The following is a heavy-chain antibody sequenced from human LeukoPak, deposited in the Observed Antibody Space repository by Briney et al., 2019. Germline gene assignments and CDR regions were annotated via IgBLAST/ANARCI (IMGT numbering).Heavy chain of an antibody. CDR2: IKQDGSEK. CDR3: AREGSFARLTALDY. D-gene: IGHD3-16*01. V-gene: IGHV3-7*01. CDR1: GFTFSSYA. J-gene: IGHJ4*02. Sequence: GGSLRLSCAASGFTFSSYAMHWVRQAPGKGLEWVANIKQDGSEKYYVDSVKGRFTISRDNAKNSLYLQMDSLRAEDTAVYYCAREGSFARLTALDYWGQGTLVTVSS.